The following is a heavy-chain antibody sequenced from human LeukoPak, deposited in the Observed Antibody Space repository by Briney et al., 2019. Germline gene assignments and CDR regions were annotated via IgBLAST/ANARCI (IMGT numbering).Heavy chain of an antibody. D-gene: IGHD2-2*01. CDR3: ARDSGRGGYCSSTSCSDAFDI. CDR2: IYHSGST. V-gene: IGHV4-30-2*01. Sequence: SQTLSLTCTVSGGSISSGGYYWSWIRQPPGKGLEWIGYIYHSGSTYYNPSLKSRVTISVDRSKNQFSLKLSSVTAADTAVYYCARDSGRGGYCSSTSCSDAFDIWGQGTMVTVSS. J-gene: IGHJ3*02. CDR1: GGSISSGGYY.